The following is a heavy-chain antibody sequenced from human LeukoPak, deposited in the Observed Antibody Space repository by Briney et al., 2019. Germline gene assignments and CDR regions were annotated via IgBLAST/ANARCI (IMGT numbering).Heavy chain of an antibody. CDR1: GGTFSSYA. J-gene: IGHJ6*03. V-gene: IGHV1-69*05. CDR3: ARGSNYTIRFLEWLHYYYYMDV. D-gene: IGHD3-3*01. Sequence: SVKVSCKASGGTFSSYAISWVRQAPGQGLEWMGGIIPIFGTANYAQKFQGRVTITTDESTSTAYMELSSLRSEDAAVYYCARGSNYTIRFLEWLHYYYYMDVWGKGTTVTVSS. CDR2: IIPIFGTA.